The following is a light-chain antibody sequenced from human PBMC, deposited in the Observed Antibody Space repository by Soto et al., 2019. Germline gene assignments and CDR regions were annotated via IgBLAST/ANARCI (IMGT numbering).Light chain of an antibody. CDR3: QQYCSYPLT. CDR2: DAS. J-gene: IGKJ4*01. V-gene: IGKV1-8*01. Sequence: AIRMTQSPSSFSASTGDRVTITCRASQGISSYLAWYQQKPGKAPKLLIYDASTLQSGVPARFSGSVSGTDFTLTISCLQSEDFATYSFQQYCSYPLTFGGGTKVEIK. CDR1: QGISSY.